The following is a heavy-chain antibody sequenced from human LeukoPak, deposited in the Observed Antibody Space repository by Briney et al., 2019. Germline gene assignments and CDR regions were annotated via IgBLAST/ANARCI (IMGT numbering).Heavy chain of an antibody. CDR2: IYYSGST. D-gene: IGHD3-9*01. Sequence: SQTLSLTCTVSGGSISSGGYYWSWIRQHPGRGLEWIGYIYYSGSTYYNPSLKSRVTISVDTSKNQFSLKLSSVTAADTAVYYCAREWPLDTYYGMDVWGQGTTVTVSS. V-gene: IGHV4-31*03. CDR1: GGSISSGGYY. J-gene: IGHJ6*02. CDR3: AREWPLDTYYGMDV.